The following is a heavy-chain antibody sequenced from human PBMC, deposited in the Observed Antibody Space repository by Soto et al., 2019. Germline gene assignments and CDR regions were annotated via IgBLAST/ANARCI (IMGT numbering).Heavy chain of an antibody. CDR3: ARGGTYYYDSSGYPTNWFDP. J-gene: IGHJ5*02. V-gene: IGHV1-2*02. D-gene: IGHD3-22*01. CDR2: IHPNSGET. CDR1: GYTFTDHY. Sequence: ASVKVSCKASGYTFTDHYINWVRQAPGHAPEYMGWIHPNSGETKYVERFQGRVTMTTDTSTSTAYMELRSLRSDDTAVYYCARGGTYYYDSSGYPTNWFDPWGQGTLVTVSS.